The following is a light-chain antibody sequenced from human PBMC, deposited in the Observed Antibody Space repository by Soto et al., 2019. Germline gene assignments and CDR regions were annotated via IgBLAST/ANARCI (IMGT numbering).Light chain of an antibody. CDR3: QQYGRTPIT. CDR2: GAS. Sequence: EIVLTQSPGTLSLSPCERAALSFRASQSVSSNLAWYQQKPGQPPRLFIYGASSRATGIPDRFSGSGSGTDFTLIISRLEPEDFAVYYCQQYGRTPITFGQGTRLEIK. V-gene: IGKV3-20*01. CDR1: QSVSSN. J-gene: IGKJ5*01.